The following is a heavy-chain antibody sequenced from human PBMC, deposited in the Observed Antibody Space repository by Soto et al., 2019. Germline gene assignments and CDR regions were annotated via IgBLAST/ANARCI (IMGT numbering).Heavy chain of an antibody. Sequence: GGSLRLSCAASGFTFSSYAMHWVRQAPGKGLEWVAVISYDGSNKYYADSVKGRFTISRDNSKNTLYLQMNSLRAEDTAVYYCARGPPWELQPPHFDYWGQGTLVTVSS. V-gene: IGHV3-30-3*01. D-gene: IGHD1-26*01. J-gene: IGHJ4*02. CDR2: ISYDGSNK. CDR3: ARGPPWELQPPHFDY. CDR1: GFTFSSYA.